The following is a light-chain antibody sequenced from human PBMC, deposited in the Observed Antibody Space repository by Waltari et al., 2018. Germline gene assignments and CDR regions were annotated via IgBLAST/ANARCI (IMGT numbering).Light chain of an antibody. V-gene: IGKV2-28*01. CDR2: LGS. Sequence: DILMTQSPLSLHVTPGEPASLSCRSSQGLRQTTGYNYLDWYLQKPGQSPQLLIYLGSNRASGVPDRFSGSGSGTDFTLKISRVEAEDVGVYYCMQALQTPYTFGQGTKLEIK. CDR3: MQALQTPYT. CDR1: QGLRQTTGYNY. J-gene: IGKJ2*01.